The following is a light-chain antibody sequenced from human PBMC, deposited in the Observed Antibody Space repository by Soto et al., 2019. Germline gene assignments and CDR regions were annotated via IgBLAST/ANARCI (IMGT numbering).Light chain of an antibody. CDR2: NNN. V-gene: IGLV1-44*01. CDR3: ASWDDSMTAHV. Sequence: QSVLTQPPSASGTPGQRVTISCSGSSSNIGGRTVNWYQQVPGTAPKLLIYNNNQRPSGVPDRFSGSKSGTSASLAITGLQSEDEADYYCASWDDSMTAHVFGDGTKVTVL. CDR1: SSNIGGRT. J-gene: IGLJ1*01.